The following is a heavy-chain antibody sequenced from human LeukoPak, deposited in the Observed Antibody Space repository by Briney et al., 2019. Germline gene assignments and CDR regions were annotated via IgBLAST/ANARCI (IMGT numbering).Heavy chain of an antibody. J-gene: IGHJ1*01. D-gene: IGHD3-10*01. V-gene: IGHV1-69*04. Sequence: SVKVSCKASGGTFSSYAISWVRQAPGQGLEWMGRIIPILGIANYAQKFQGRVTITADKSTSTAYMELSSLRSEDTAVYYCARGGAYYYGAGYLWGQGTLVTVSS. CDR1: GGTFSSYA. CDR3: ARGGAYYYGAGYL. CDR2: IIPILGIA.